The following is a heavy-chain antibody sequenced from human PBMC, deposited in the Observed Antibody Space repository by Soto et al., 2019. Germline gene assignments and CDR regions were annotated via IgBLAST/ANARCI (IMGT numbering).Heavy chain of an antibody. Sequence: QVQLQESGPGVMRPSETLSLTCVVSGGSVSRGSYYWTWIRQPPGKGLEWIGHIFYSMKTTNYNPSLESRFSISVDTSQNLFSLSLTSVTAADTAVYYCARVYSGSYGQNDWGQGTLVTVSS. D-gene: IGHD1-26*01. CDR1: GGSVSRGSYY. CDR3: ARVYSGSYGQND. V-gene: IGHV4-61*03. J-gene: IGHJ1*01. CDR2: IFYSMKTT.